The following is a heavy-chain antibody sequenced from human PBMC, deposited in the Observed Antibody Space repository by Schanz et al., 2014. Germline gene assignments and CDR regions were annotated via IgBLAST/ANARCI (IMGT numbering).Heavy chain of an antibody. V-gene: IGHV4-39*01. J-gene: IGHJ4*02. CDR1: GDSISSTSYY. CDR3: ARLWGGWRIPDY. CDR2: IYYSGST. D-gene: IGHD6-19*01. Sequence: QLQMQESGPGLVKPSETLSLTCSVSGDSISSTSYYWGWIRQPPGKGLEWIGSIYYSGSTYYNASIKSRVTISGDTSKTHFSLNWTSVTAADSAVYYCARLWGGWRIPDYWGQGTLVTVSS.